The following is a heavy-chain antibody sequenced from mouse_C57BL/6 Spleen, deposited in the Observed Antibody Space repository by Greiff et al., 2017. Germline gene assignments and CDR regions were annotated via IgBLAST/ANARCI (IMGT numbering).Heavy chain of an antibody. CDR3: ARVGYGGGPWYFDV. J-gene: IGHJ1*03. Sequence: QVQLQQPGAELVKPGASVKLSCKASGYTFTSYWMQWVKQRPGQGLEWIGEIDPSDSYTNYNQKFKGKATLTVDTSSSTAYMQLSSLTSEDSAVYYCARVGYGGGPWYFDVWGTGTTGTVSS. V-gene: IGHV1-50*01. CDR1: GYTFTSYW. CDR2: IDPSDSYT. D-gene: IGHD2-2*01.